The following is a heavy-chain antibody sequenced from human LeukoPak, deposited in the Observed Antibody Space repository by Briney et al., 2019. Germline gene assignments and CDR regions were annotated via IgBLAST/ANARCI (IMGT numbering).Heavy chain of an antibody. CDR1: GFTFSSYE. V-gene: IGHV3-48*03. CDR2: ISSSGSTI. J-gene: IGHJ4*02. CDR3: ARGRQYDFWSGYLDAPFDY. Sequence: PGGSLRLSCAASGFTFSSYEMNWVRQAPGKGLEWVSYISSSGSTIYYADSVKGRFTISRDNAKNSLYLQMNSLRAEDTAVYYCARGRQYDFWSGYLDAPFDYWGQGTLVTVSS. D-gene: IGHD3-3*01.